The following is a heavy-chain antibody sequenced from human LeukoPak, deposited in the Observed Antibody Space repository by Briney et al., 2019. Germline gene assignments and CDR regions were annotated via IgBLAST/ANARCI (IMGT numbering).Heavy chain of an antibody. Sequence: PGGSLRLSCAASGFTFSSYAMHWVRQAPGKGLEWVAVISYDGSNKYYADSVKGRFTISRDNSKNTLYLQMNSLRAEDTAVYYCARGNYDSSGSLDYWGQGTLVTVSS. D-gene: IGHD3-22*01. J-gene: IGHJ4*02. CDR1: GFTFSSYA. CDR2: ISYDGSNK. CDR3: ARGNYDSSGSLDY. V-gene: IGHV3-30-3*01.